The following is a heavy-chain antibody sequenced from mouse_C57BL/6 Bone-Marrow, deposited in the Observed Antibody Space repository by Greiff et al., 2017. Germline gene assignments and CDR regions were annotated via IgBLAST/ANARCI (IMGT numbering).Heavy chain of an antibody. CDR1: GYTFTSYW. D-gene: IGHD2-5*01. Sequence: VQLQQSGAELVMPGASVKLSCKASGYTFTSYWMPWVKQRPGQGLEWIGEIDPSDSYTNYNQKFKGKSTLTVDKSSSTAYMQLSSLTSEDSAVYYFARTAYYSNYGAMDYWGQGTSVTVSS. CDR2: IDPSDSYT. CDR3: ARTAYYSNYGAMDY. V-gene: IGHV1-69*01. J-gene: IGHJ4*01.